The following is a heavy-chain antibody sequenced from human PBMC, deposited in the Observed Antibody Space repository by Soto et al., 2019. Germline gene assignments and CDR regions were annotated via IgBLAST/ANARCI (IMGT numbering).Heavy chain of an antibody. CDR3: ARQPSTYGSGSEGSSDY. V-gene: IGHV4-39*01. J-gene: IGHJ4*02. D-gene: IGHD3-10*01. CDR1: GGSISSSSYY. Sequence: QLQLQESGPGLVKPSETLSLTCTVSGGSISSSSYYWGWIRQPPGKGLEWIGSIYYSGSTYYNPSLKSRVTISVDTSKNQFSLKLSSVTAADTAVYYCARQPSTYGSGSEGSSDYWGQGTLVTVSS. CDR2: IYYSGST.